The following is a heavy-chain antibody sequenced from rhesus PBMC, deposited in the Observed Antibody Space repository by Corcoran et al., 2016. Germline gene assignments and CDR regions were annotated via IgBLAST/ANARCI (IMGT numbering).Heavy chain of an antibody. V-gene: IGHV4-169*01. D-gene: IGHD5-42*01. CDR2: IYGSGSST. CDR3: ARGDTAGTVFDY. CDR1: GGSISSSY. Sequence: QLQLQESGPGLVKPSETLSVTCAVSGGSISSSYWSWIRQATEKGLEWIGYIYGSGSSTNYNPSLKSRVTLSADTSKNQLSLKLSSVTTADTAVYYCARGDTAGTVFDYWGQGVLVTVSS. J-gene: IGHJ4*01.